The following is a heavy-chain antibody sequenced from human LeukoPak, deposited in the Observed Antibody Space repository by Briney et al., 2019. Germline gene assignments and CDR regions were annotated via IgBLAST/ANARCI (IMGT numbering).Heavy chain of an antibody. J-gene: IGHJ4*02. D-gene: IGHD2-2*02. CDR1: GGSFSGYY. Sequence: SETLSLTCAVYGGSFSGYYWSWIRQPPGKGLEWMGEINHSGSTNYNPSLKSRVTISVDTSKNQFSLKLSSVTAADTAVYYCARRGLGYCSSTSCYRFDYWGQGTLVTVSS. CDR3: ARRGLGYCSSTSCYRFDY. V-gene: IGHV4-34*01. CDR2: INHSGST.